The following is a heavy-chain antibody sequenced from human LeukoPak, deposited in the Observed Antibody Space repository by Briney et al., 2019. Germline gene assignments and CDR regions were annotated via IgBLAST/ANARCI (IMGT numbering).Heavy chain of an antibody. Sequence: ASVKVSCKASGYTFTSYGIIWVRQAPGQGLEWMGWISAYNGNTNYAQKLQGRVTMTTDTSTSTAYMELMSLRSDDTAVYYCASGDPSGAYLDYWGQGTLVTVSS. D-gene: IGHD3-10*01. CDR2: ISAYNGNT. CDR1: GYTFTSYG. V-gene: IGHV1-18*01. CDR3: ASGDPSGAYLDY. J-gene: IGHJ4*02.